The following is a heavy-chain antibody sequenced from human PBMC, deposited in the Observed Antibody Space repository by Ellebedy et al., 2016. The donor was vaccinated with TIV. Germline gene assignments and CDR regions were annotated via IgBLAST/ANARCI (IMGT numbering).Heavy chain of an antibody. CDR2: IHTSGSP. CDR1: GGSISSYY. Sequence: SETLSLXXSVSGGSISSYYWSWMRQPAGKGLEWIGRIHTSGSPTYTPSLRSRLTMSVDTSKNQFSLNLRSVTAADTAVYYCGRAERGVENYWGQGTLVTVSS. D-gene: IGHD3-10*01. J-gene: IGHJ4*02. CDR3: GRAERGVENY. V-gene: IGHV4-4*07.